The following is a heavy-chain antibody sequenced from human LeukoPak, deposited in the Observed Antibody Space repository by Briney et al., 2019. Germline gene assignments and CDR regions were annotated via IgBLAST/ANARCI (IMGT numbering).Heavy chain of an antibody. J-gene: IGHJ4*02. CDR1: GFTFTTYW. Sequence: GGSLRLSCAASGFTFTTYWMHWVRQAPGKGLEWVSYISGSSGIIDYADSVRGRFTISRDNAKNSLYLQMNSLRAEDTAVYYCARGGSSGWYDYFDYWGQGTLVTVSS. CDR2: ISGSSGII. D-gene: IGHD6-19*01. CDR3: ARGGSSGWYDYFDY. V-gene: IGHV3-48*01.